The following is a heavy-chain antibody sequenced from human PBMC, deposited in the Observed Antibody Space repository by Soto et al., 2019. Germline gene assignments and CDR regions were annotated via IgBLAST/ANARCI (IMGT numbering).Heavy chain of an antibody. V-gene: IGHV1-18*01. CDR1: GYSFATSG. CDR3: ARAGQSYDASGYAN. Sequence: QVKLVQSGTEVKKPGASIKVSCKASGYSFATSGMSWVRQAPGQGLEWMGWISAYNGNTNYDQNLQDRVTMTTDPSTSTAYLEVRNLRSDDTAVYYCARAGQSYDASGYANWGQGTLVTVSS. D-gene: IGHD3-22*01. J-gene: IGHJ4*02. CDR2: ISAYNGNT.